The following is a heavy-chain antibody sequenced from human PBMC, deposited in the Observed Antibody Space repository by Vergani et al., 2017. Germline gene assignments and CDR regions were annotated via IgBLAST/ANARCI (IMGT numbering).Heavy chain of an antibody. CDR3: ARARVYYDSSGSFDY. CDR1: GFTFSSYS. J-gene: IGHJ4*02. D-gene: IGHD3-22*01. V-gene: IGHV3-48*01. CDR2: ISSSSSTI. Sequence: EVQLVESGGGLVQPGGSLRLSCAASGFTFSSYSMNWVRQAPGKGLEWVSYISSSSSTIYYADSVKGRFTISRDNAKNSLYLQMNSLRAEDTAVYYCARARVYYDSSGSFDYWGQGTLVTVSS.